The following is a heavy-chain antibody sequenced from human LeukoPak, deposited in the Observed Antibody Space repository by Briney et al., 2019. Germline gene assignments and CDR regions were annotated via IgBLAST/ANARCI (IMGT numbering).Heavy chain of an antibody. V-gene: IGHV3-53*01. CDR3: ARESRDCYNFDY. CDR1: GFTVSSNY. J-gene: IGHJ4*02. Sequence: GGSLSLSCAASGFTVSSNYMTWVRRAPGKGLEWVSVIYSGGSTYYADSVKGRFTISRDNSKNTLYLQMNNVRAEDTAVYYCARESRDCYNFDYWGQGTLVTVSS. CDR2: IYSGGST. D-gene: IGHD5-24*01.